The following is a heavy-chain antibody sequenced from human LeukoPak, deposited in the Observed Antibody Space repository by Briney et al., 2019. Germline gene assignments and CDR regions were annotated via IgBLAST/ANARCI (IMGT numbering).Heavy chain of an antibody. D-gene: IGHD3-10*01. V-gene: IGHV4-59*01. J-gene: IGHJ6*03. CDR1: GGSISSYY. CDR3: ARVPPYYYGSGSYNPAYYYYYYMDV. CDR2: IYYSGST. Sequence: PLETLSLTCTVSGGSISSYYWSWIRQPPGKGLEWIGYIYYSGSTNYNPSLKSRVTISVDTSKNQFSLKLSSVTAADTAVYYCARVPPYYYGSGSYNPAYYYYYYMDVWGKGTTVTVSS.